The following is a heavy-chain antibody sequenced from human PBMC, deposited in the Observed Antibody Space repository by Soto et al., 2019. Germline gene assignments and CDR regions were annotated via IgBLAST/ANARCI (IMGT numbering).Heavy chain of an antibody. V-gene: IGHV4-34*01. D-gene: IGHD3-3*01. Sequence: SETLSLTCAVYGGSFSGYYWSWIRQPPGEGLEWIGEINHSGSTNYNPSLKSRVTISVDTSKNQFSLKLSSVTAADTAVYYCARVGGITIIRASSDSHYGMDVWGQGTTVTVSS. J-gene: IGHJ6*02. CDR2: INHSGST. CDR1: GGSFSGYY. CDR3: ARVGGITIIRASSDSHYGMDV.